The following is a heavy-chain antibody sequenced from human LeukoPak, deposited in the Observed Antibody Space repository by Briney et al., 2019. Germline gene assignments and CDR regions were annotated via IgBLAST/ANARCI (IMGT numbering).Heavy chain of an antibody. CDR1: GYTFSGYY. Sequence: ASVTVSFKASGYTFSGYYLHWVRQAPGHGLEWMGRINPDTGSTKHAEKFQGRVTITRDTSISVAYMELTTLRSDDAAVYYCARDLRALGDYFDYWGQGTLVTVSS. D-gene: IGHD7-27*01. J-gene: IGHJ4*02. V-gene: IGHV1-2*06. CDR3: ARDLRALGDYFDY. CDR2: INPDTGST.